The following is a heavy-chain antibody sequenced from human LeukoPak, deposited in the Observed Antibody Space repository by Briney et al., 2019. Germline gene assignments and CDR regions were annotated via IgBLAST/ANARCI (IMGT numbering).Heavy chain of an antibody. Sequence: GGSLRLSCAASGFTSSSYSMSWVRQAPGKGLEWVSAISGSGGSTYYADSVKGRFTISRDNSKNTLYLQMNSLRAEDTAVYYCASGGGRGLFYSSDGYYFDYWGQGTLVTVSS. D-gene: IGHD6-19*01. V-gene: IGHV3-23*01. CDR2: ISGSGGST. J-gene: IGHJ4*02. CDR3: ASGGGRGLFYSSDGYYFDY. CDR1: GFTSSSYS.